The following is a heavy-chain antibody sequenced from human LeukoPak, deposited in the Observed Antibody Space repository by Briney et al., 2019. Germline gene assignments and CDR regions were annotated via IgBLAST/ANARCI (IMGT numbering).Heavy chain of an antibody. CDR3: ARSKGRWCREPPQF. J-gene: IGHJ4*02. D-gene: IGHD3-10*01. V-gene: IGHV1-2*02. Sequence: GASVKVSCKASGYTFTGYYMHWVRQAPGQGLEWMGWINPNSGGTNYAQKFQGRVTMTRDTSISTAYMELSRLRSDDTAVYYCARSKGRWCREPPQFWGQGTLVTVSS. CDR1: GYTFTGYY. CDR2: INPNSGGT.